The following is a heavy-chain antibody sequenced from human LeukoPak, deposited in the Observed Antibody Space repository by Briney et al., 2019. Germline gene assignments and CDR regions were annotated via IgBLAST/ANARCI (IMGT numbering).Heavy chain of an antibody. CDR3: ARALRYYYDTSGSKPQRPLDY. CDR2: ISSSSSTI. Sequence: GGSLRLSCAASGFTFSTYIMNWVRQAPGRGLEWVSYISSSSSTIYYADSVKGLFTISRDNDKHSLYLQMNSLRAEDTAVYYCARALRYYYDTSGSKPQRPLDYWGQGTLVTVSS. J-gene: IGHJ4*02. V-gene: IGHV3-48*01. D-gene: IGHD3-22*01. CDR1: GFTFSTYI.